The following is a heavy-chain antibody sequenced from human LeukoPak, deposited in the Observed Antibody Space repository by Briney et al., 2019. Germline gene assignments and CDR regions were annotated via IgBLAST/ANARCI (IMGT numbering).Heavy chain of an antibody. D-gene: IGHD4-23*01. J-gene: IGHJ6*02. Sequence: GGSLRLSCSASGFTFSSYAMHWVRQAPGKGLEYVSAISSNGGSTYYADSVKGRFTISRDNSKNTLYLQMSSLRAEDTAVYYCLKERYYGGNSRSHYYYCMDGWGQGTTVTVSS. CDR1: GFTFSSYA. CDR2: ISSNGGST. V-gene: IGHV3-64D*06. CDR3: LKERYYGGNSRSHYYYCMDG.